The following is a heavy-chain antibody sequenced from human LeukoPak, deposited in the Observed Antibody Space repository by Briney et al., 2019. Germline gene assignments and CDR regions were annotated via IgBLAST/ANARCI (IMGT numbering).Heavy chain of an antibody. D-gene: IGHD3-3*01. CDR1: GFTFSSYA. CDR3: AKVASKGTIFGVITFDY. V-gene: IGHV3-23*01. CDR2: ISGSGGST. J-gene: IGHJ4*02. Sequence: GGSLRLSCAASGFTFSSYAMSWVRQAPGKGLEWVSAISGSGGSTYYADSVKGRFTISRDNSKNTLYLQMNSLRAEDTAVYYCAKVASKGTIFGVITFDYWGQGTLVTVSS.